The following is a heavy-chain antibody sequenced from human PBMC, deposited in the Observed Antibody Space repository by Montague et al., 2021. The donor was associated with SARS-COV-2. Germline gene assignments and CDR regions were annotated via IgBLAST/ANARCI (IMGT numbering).Heavy chain of an antibody. J-gene: IGHJ4*02. CDR2: IYDSETI. V-gene: IGHV4-4*02. CDR3: ARGPDSIGYYNDFNY. Sequence: SETLSLTCAVSGGSISSSHWFTWVCQPPGKGLEWIGDIYDSETINYNPSLKRRVTISVDRTKNQFSLKLGSVTAADTAVYYCARGPDSIGYYNDFNYWGQGTLVTVSS. D-gene: IGHD3-22*01. CDR1: GGSISSSHW.